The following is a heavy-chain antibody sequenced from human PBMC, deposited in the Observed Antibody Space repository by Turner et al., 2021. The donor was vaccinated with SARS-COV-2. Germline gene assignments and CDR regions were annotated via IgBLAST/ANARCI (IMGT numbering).Heavy chain of an antibody. D-gene: IGHD5-18*01. J-gene: IGHJ4*02. CDR3: AKGASQHFDY. CDR1: GFTFSSYG. CDR2: ISYDGSNK. Sequence: QVQLVESGGGVVQPGRYLRLSCAASGFTFSSYGMHWVRQAPGKGLEWVAVISYDGSNKYYADSGKGRFTISRDNSKNTLYLQMNSLRAEDTAVYYCAKGASQHFDYWGQGTLVTVSS. V-gene: IGHV3-30*18.